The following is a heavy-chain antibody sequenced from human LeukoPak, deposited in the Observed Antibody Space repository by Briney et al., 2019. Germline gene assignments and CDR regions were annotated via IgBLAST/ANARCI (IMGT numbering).Heavy chain of an antibody. J-gene: IGHJ4*02. CDR3: ARDPHDYGDYGFDY. D-gene: IGHD4-17*01. V-gene: IGHV4-38-2*02. Sequence: PSETLSLTCTVCCYSISSGYYWGWIRQPPGKGLEWIGSIYHSGSTYYNPSLKSRVTISVDTSKNQFSLKLSSVTAADTAVYYCARDPHDYGDYGFDYWGQGTLVTVSS. CDR2: IYHSGST. CDR1: CYSISSGYY.